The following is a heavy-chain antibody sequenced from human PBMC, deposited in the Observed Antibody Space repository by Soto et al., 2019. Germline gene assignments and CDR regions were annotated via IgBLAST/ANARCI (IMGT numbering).Heavy chain of an antibody. CDR3: ARITRIAVADRGSLLNYGMDV. CDR2: IYYSGST. V-gene: IGHV4-31*03. J-gene: IGHJ6*02. Sequence: SETLSLTCTVSGGSISSGGYYWSWIRQHPGKGLEWIGYIYYSGSTYYNPSLKSRVTISVDTSKNQFSLKLSSVTAADTAVYYCARITRIAVADRGSLLNYGMDVWSQGTTVTVSS. D-gene: IGHD6-19*01. CDR1: GGSISSGGYY.